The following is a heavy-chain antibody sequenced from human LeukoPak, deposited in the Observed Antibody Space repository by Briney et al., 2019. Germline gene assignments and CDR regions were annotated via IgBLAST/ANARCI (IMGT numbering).Heavy chain of an antibody. J-gene: IGHJ4*02. V-gene: IGHV1-2*02. CDR1: GYTFTGYY. CDR3: ARDRRSQQWLGY. CDR2: INPNSGGT. Sequence: ASVKVSCKASGYTFTGYYMHWVRQAPGQGLEWMGWINPNSGGTNYAQKFQGRVTMTRDTSISTAYMELSRLRSDDTAVFYCARDRRSQQWLGYWGQGTLVTVSS. D-gene: IGHD6-19*01.